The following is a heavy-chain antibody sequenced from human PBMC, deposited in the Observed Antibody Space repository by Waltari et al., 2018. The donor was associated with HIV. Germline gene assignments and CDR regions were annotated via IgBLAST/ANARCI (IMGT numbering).Heavy chain of an antibody. CDR1: GFPFSSFS. CDR3: ARDTSFWSSPDLDAFDI. CDR2: ISSSSSYI. Sequence: EVKLVESGGGLVKPGGSLRLSCAASGFPFSSFSLIWARQAPGKGLEWVSSISSSSSYIYYADSVKGRFTISRDNAKNSLYLQMNSLRAEDTAVYYCARDTSFWSSPDLDAFDIWGQGTMVTVSS. D-gene: IGHD3-3*01. V-gene: IGHV3-21*01. J-gene: IGHJ3*02.